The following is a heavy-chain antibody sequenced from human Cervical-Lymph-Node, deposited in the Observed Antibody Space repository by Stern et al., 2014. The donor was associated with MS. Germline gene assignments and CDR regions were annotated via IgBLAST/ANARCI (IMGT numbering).Heavy chain of an antibody. CDR3: ARDSAAGSSIRDYYFGLDV. V-gene: IGHV4-61*02. CDR1: GASITGGGSF. D-gene: IGHD6-19*01. Sequence: QLQLQESGPGLVKPSQTLSLTCTVSGASITGGGSFWSWIRQPAGKRLEXIGRIYTSGSTDYTPSLKSRVTISVDALKNQFPLNLPSVTAADTAVYYCARDSAAGSSIRDYYFGLDVWGQGTTVTVSS. J-gene: IGHJ6*02. CDR2: IYTSGST.